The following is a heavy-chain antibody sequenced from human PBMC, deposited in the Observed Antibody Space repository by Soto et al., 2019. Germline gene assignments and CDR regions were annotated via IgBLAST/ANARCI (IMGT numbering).Heavy chain of an antibody. D-gene: IGHD3-10*01. J-gene: IGHJ4*02. CDR3: ARSTGSHGSGSYCFDY. Sequence: SETLSLTCTVSGGSISSSGYYWVWIRQPPGKRLEWIGSIYYSGTTYYNPSLGSRVTMSVDTSKNQFSLKLNSVTAADTAVYYCARSTGSHGSGSYCFDYWGQGSLVTVSS. CDR2: IYYSGTT. CDR1: GGSISSSGYY. V-gene: IGHV4-39*01.